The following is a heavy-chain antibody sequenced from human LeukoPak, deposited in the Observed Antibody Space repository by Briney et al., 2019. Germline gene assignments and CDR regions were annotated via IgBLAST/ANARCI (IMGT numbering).Heavy chain of an antibody. CDR3: AKDQSGDYDFWARSVRIAFDI. J-gene: IGHJ3*02. CDR1: GFTFSSYA. CDR2: ISGSGGST. V-gene: IGHV3-23*01. D-gene: IGHD3-3*01. Sequence: GGSLRLSCAASGFTFSSYAMSWVRQAPGKGLEWVSAISGSGGSTYYADSVKGRFTISRDNSKNTLYLQMNSLRAEDTAVYYCAKDQSGDYDFWARSVRIAFDIWGQGTMVTVSS.